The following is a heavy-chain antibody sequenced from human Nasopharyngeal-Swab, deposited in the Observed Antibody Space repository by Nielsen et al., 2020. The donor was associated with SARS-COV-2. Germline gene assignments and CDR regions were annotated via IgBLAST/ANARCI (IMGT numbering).Heavy chain of an antibody. J-gene: IGHJ3*02. CDR2: LYPGDSDT. CDR1: GYNFATYL. D-gene: IGHD6-13*01. V-gene: IGHV5-51*01. Sequence: KVFCKASGYNFATYLIGWVRQMPGEGLSWMGLLYPGDSDTRYSPSLQGQVTISADRSITTAYLQWSSLKSSDTAMYYCARLPMRAASGRGAFDIWGQGTMVTVSS. CDR3: ARLPMRAASGRGAFDI.